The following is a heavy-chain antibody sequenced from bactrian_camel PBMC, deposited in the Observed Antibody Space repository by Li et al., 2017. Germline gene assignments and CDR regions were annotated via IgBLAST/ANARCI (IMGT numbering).Heavy chain of an antibody. Sequence: HVQLVESGGGSVQAGGDLKLSCAVSGGLTWDRYMAWFRQAPGKEREGVAVMSAGYSYYSDSVKGRFTISQNSAKNQLYLQMNSLKPEDTAMYFCAARYQGGFGYGGLCTDVLGDFPYWGQGTQVTVSS. V-gene: IGHV3S55*01. CDR2: MSAGYS. CDR3: AARYQGGFGYGGLCTDVLGDFPY. D-gene: IGHD5*01. CDR1: GGLTWDRY. J-gene: IGHJ6*01.